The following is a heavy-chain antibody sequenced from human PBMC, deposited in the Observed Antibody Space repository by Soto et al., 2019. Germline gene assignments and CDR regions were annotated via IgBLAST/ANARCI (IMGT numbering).Heavy chain of an antibody. CDR1: GFTFSSYG. J-gene: IGHJ4*02. D-gene: IGHD3-22*01. Sequence: GGSLRLSCAASGFTFSSYGMHWVRQAPGKGLEWVAVISYDGSNKYYADSVKGRFTISRDNAKNSLYLQMNSLRAEDTAVYYCARGAYYYDSSGLSYWGQGTLVTVSS. CDR3: ARGAYYYDSSGLSY. V-gene: IGHV3-30*03. CDR2: ISYDGSNK.